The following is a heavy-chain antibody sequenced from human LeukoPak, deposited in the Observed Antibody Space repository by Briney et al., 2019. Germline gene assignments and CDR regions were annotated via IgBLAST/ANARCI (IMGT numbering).Heavy chain of an antibody. Sequence: PGGSLRLSCAASGFTFSSYAMHWVRQAPGKGMEYVSAISSNGGSTYYANSVKGRFTISRDNSKNTLYLQMGSLRAEDMAVYYCAGVVFDCSSTSCYDGGYNWFDPWGQGTLVTVSS. D-gene: IGHD2-2*01. CDR1: GFTFSSYA. CDR2: ISSNGGST. V-gene: IGHV3-64*01. J-gene: IGHJ5*02. CDR3: AGVVFDCSSTSCYDGGYNWFDP.